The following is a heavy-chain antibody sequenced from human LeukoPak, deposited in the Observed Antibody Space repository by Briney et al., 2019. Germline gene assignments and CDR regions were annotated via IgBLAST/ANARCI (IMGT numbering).Heavy chain of an antibody. CDR3: ARRRRIVGATPGAFDI. V-gene: IGHV4-39*07. CDR2: INHSGST. J-gene: IGHJ3*02. CDR1: GGSTSSSSYY. D-gene: IGHD1-26*01. Sequence: SETLSLTCTVSGGSTSSSSYYWAWIRQPPGKGLEWIGEINHSGSTNYNPSLKSRVTISVDTSKNQFSLKLSSVAAADTAVYYCARRRRIVGATPGAFDIWGQGTMVTVSS.